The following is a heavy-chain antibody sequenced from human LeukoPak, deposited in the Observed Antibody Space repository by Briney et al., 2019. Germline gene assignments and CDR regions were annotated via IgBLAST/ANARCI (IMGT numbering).Heavy chain of an antibody. V-gene: IGHV4-4*07. CDR2: IHTSGST. D-gene: IGHD6-19*01. J-gene: IGHJ4*02. CDR3: AGDSAGWRGFFDY. CDR1: GGSINAYY. Sequence: PSETLSLTCTVSGGSINAYYWSWIRQPAGKGLEWIGRIHTSGSTNYTPSLKRRVTMSLDTFKNQFSLKLTSVTAADTAVYYCAGDSAGWRGFFDYWGQGALVTVS.